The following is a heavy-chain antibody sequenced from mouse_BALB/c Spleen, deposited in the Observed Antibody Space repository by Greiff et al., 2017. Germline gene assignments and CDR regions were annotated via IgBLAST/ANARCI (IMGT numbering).Heavy chain of an antibody. Sequence: VQLVESGAELVRPGSSVKISCKASGYAFSSYWMNWVKQRPGQGLEWIGQIYPGDGDTNYNGKFKGKATLTADKSSSTAYMQLSSLTSEDSAVYFCARWTGTLFDYWGQGTTLTVSS. J-gene: IGHJ2*01. D-gene: IGHD4-1*01. CDR2: IYPGDGDT. V-gene: IGHV1-80*01. CDR1: GYAFSSYW. CDR3: ARWTGTLFDY.